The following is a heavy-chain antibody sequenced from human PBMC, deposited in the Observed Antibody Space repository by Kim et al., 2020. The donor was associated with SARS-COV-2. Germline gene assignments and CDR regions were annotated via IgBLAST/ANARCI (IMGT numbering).Heavy chain of an antibody. CDR2: IYYSGST. V-gene: IGHV4-31*03. CDR3: ARDGRRTGTEDY. D-gene: IGHD1-1*01. CDR1: GGSISSGGYY. Sequence: SETLSLTCTVSGGSISSGGYYWSWIRQHPGKGLEWIGYIYYSGSTYYNPSLKSRVTISVDTSKNQFSLKLSSVTAADTAVYYCARDGRRTGTEDYWGQGTLVTVSS. J-gene: IGHJ4*02.